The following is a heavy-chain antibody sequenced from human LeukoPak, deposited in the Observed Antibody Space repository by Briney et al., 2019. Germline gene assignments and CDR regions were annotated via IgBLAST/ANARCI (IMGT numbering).Heavy chain of an antibody. CDR3: AKDGLYDYVWESYRLVNWFDP. J-gene: IGHJ5*02. Sequence: GGSLRLSCAASGFTFSSYAMSWVRQAPGKGVEWVSAISGSGGSTYYADSVKGRFTISRDNSKNTLYLQMNSLRAEDTAVYYCAKDGLYDYVWESYRLVNWFDPWGQGTLVTVSS. CDR1: GFTFSSYA. V-gene: IGHV3-23*01. D-gene: IGHD3-16*02. CDR2: ISGSGGST.